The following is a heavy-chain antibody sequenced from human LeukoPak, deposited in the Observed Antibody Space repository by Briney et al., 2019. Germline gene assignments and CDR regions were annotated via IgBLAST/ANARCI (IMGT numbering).Heavy chain of an antibody. J-gene: IGHJ4*02. CDR2: INHSGST. CDR1: GGSFSGYY. D-gene: IGHD3-22*01. CDR3: ARVGLGYYDSSGYELGN. Sequence: SETLSLTCAVYGGSFSGYYWSWIRQPPGKGLEWIGEINHSGSTNYNPSLKSRVTISVDTSKKQFSLKLSSVTAADTAVYYCARVGLGYYDSSGYELGNWGQGTLVTVSS. V-gene: IGHV4-34*01.